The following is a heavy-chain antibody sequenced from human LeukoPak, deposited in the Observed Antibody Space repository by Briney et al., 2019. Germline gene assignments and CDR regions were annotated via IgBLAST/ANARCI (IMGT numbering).Heavy chain of an antibody. CDR3: AKGYCANTTCYARFEN. J-gene: IGHJ4*02. CDR1: GFTFSSYA. D-gene: IGHD2-2*01. CDR2: IGGSGGTT. V-gene: IGHV3-23*01. Sequence: GSLRLSCAASGFTFSSYAMSWVRQAPGKGLEWVSSIGGSGGTTFYADSVKGRFTISRDNSKNTLFLQMSSLRAEDTAVYYCAKGYCANTTCYARFENWGQGTLVTVSS.